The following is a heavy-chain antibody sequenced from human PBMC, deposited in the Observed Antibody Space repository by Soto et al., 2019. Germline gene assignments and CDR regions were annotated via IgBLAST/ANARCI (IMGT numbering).Heavy chain of an antibody. J-gene: IGHJ4*02. Sequence: GGSLRLSCAASGFTFDDYAMHWVRQAPGKGLEWVSGISWNSGSIGYADSVKGRFTISRDNAKNSLYLQMNSLRAEDTALYYCAKALDEVWFGELFGFDYWGQGTLVTVSS. CDR2: ISWNSGSI. CDR1: GFTFDDYA. CDR3: AKALDEVWFGELFGFDY. V-gene: IGHV3-9*01. D-gene: IGHD3-10*01.